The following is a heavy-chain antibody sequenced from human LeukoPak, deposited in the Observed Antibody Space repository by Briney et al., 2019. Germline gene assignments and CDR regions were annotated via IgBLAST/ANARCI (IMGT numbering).Heavy chain of an antibody. CDR1: GFTFSSHV. J-gene: IGHJ3*02. Sequence: LTGGSLRLSCAASGFTFSSHVMHWVRQAPGKGLEWVGFIRSKAYGGTTEYAASVKGRFTISRDDSKSIAYLQMNSLKTEDTAVYYCTRGPPASVTIFGVVTSGVDAFDIWGQGTMVTVSS. D-gene: IGHD3-3*01. V-gene: IGHV3-49*04. CDR3: TRGPPASVTIFGVVTSGVDAFDI. CDR2: IRSKAYGGTT.